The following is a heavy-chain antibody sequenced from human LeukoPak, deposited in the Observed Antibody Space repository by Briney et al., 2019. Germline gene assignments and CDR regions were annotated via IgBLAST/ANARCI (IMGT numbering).Heavy chain of an antibody. V-gene: IGHV3-48*03. D-gene: IGHD3-9*01. J-gene: IGHJ4*02. CDR3: ARDQLVYDILTGLDY. Sequence: GGSLRLSCAASGFTFSSYEMNWVRQAPGKGLEWVSYISSSGSTIYYADSVKGRFTISRDNAKNSLYLQMNSLRAEDTAVYYRARDQLVYDILTGLDYWGQGTLVTVSS. CDR1: GFTFSSYE. CDR2: ISSSGSTI.